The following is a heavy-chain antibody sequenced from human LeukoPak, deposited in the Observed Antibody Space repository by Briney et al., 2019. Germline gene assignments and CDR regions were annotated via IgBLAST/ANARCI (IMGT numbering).Heavy chain of an antibody. CDR1: GFTVSSNY. J-gene: IGHJ4*02. D-gene: IGHD2-2*01. V-gene: IGHV3-66*01. CDR3: AKDPPSPRYCSSTSCHPDY. Sequence: GGPLRLSCAASGFTVSSNYMSWVRQAPGKGLEWVSVIYSGGSTYYADSVKGRFTISRDNSKNTLYLQMNSLRAEDTAVYYCAKDPPSPRYCSSTSCHPDYWGQGTLVTVSS. CDR2: IYSGGST.